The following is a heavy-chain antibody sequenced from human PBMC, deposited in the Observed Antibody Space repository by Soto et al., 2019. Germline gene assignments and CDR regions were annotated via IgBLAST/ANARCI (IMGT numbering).Heavy chain of an antibody. Sequence: GESLKISCKGSGYNFAGYWIAWVRQMPGKGLELMGIIYPSDSDTRYRPSFQGQVTISAGKSISSAYLQWSSLRASDTAMYYCARGGVSTRTFDYWGQGTPVTVSS. CDR3: ARGGVSTRTFDY. D-gene: IGHD3-3*01. CDR1: GYNFAGYW. J-gene: IGHJ4*02. V-gene: IGHV5-51*01. CDR2: IYPSDSDT.